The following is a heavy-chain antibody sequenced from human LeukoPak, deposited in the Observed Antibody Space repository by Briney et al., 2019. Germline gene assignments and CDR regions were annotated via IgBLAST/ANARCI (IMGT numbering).Heavy chain of an antibody. CDR2: IYPGDSDT. Sequence: HGESLKISCKGSGYSFTSYWIGWVRQMPGKGLEWMGIIYPGDSDTRYSQSFQGQVTISADKSISTAYLQWSSLKASDTAMYYCASARPAFGEEGDYWGQGTLVTVSS. J-gene: IGHJ4*02. D-gene: IGHD3-10*01. CDR1: GYSFTSYW. CDR3: ASARPAFGEEGDY. V-gene: IGHV5-51*01.